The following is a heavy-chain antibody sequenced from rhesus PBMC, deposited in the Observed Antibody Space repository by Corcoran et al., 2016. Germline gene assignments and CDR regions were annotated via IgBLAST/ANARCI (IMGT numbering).Heavy chain of an antibody. D-gene: IGHD6-25*01. Sequence: QVQRQQWGEGMVKPSETLSLTCSVYGGSIGHYYYWSWLRPPPGGGLRWIGYIYGNSASNNYNYSLKHRVTFSKDTSNNQFSLNLSAGTAAYTAVYYWSRVRQREPDRGLDSWGQGVFCTVSS. J-gene: IGHJ6*01. CDR3: SRVRQREPDRGLDS. CDR2: IYGNSASN. V-gene: IGHV4-73*01. CDR1: GGSIGHYYY.